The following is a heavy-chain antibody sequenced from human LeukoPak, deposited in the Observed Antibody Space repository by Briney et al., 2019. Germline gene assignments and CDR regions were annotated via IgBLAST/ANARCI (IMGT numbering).Heavy chain of an antibody. Sequence: GASVKVSCKASGYTFTGYYMHWVRQAPGQGLEWMRWINPNSGGTNYAQKFQGRVTMTRDTSISTAYMELSRLRSDDTAVYYCARDSSSSAFWPQAYDYWGQGTLVTVSS. J-gene: IGHJ4*02. CDR1: GYTFTGYY. CDR2: INPNSGGT. D-gene: IGHD6-6*01. V-gene: IGHV1-2*02. CDR3: ARDSSSSAFWPQAYDY.